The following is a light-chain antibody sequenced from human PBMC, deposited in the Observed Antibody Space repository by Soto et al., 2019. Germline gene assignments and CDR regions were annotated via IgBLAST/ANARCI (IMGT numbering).Light chain of an antibody. V-gene: IGKV3-15*01. CDR2: HTS. J-gene: IGKJ4*01. CDR1: QSISDN. Sequence: EIVMTQSPATLSVSPGDSATLSCRASQSISDNVAWYQQKPGLAPRLLIYHTSTRATGVPARFSGSGSGTEFSLTLSSLQSDDSAVYYCQRYDNWPLTFGGGTKVEIK. CDR3: QRYDNWPLT.